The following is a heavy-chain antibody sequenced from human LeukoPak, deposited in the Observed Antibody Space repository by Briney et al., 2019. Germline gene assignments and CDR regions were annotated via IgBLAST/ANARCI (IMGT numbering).Heavy chain of an antibody. J-gene: IGHJ4*02. Sequence: GGSLTLSCAASGFTFSDSAINWVRQASGKGPEWVGRTKNKANNDATTYSASVKGRFVISRDDAKNTAYLQMNSLKTEDTAVYYCTTWVGDDFWGQGTLVTVSS. CDR2: TKNKANNDAT. V-gene: IGHV3-73*01. D-gene: IGHD2-15*01. CDR1: GFTFSDSA. CDR3: TTWVGDDF.